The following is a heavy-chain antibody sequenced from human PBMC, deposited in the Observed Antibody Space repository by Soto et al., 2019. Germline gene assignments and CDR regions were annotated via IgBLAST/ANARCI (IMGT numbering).Heavy chain of an antibody. CDR2: IYPGDSDT. CDR1: GYSFTSYW. CDR3: ARLPFTMVRGVIMSFDY. J-gene: IGHJ4*02. V-gene: IGHV5-51*01. D-gene: IGHD3-10*01. Sequence: GESLKISCKGSGYSFTSYWIGWVRQMPGKGLEWMGIIYPGDSDTRYSPSFQGQVTISADKSISTAYLQWSSLKASDTAMYYCARLPFTMVRGVIMSFDYWGQGTLVTVSS.